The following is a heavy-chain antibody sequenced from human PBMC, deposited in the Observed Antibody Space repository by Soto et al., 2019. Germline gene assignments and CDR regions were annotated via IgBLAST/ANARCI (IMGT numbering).Heavy chain of an antibody. Sequence: QVQLVQSGAEVKKPGASVKVSCKASGYTFTSYAMHWVRQAPGQRLEWMGWINAGNGNTKYSQKFQGRVTITRDTSASPAYMDRSSQRSEDTAVYYCAGCFSGGDADWFGPWCQGTLVFVSS. CDR1: GYTFTSYA. V-gene: IGHV1-3*01. J-gene: IGHJ5*02. D-gene: IGHD2-21*02. CDR2: INAGNGNT. CDR3: AGCFSGGDADWFGP.